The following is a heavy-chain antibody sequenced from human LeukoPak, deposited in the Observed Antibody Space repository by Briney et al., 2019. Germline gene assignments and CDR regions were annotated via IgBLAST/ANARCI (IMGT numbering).Heavy chain of an antibody. V-gene: IGHV7-4-1*02. Sequence: ASVKVSCKASGYTLTNYALNWVRQAPGQGLEWVGWINTSAGNPTYAQGFTGRFVFSLDASVNTAYLQISSLKAEDTAIYYCARVRGYCSTTSCYPHYWGQGTLVTVSP. CDR2: INTSAGNP. J-gene: IGHJ4*02. CDR3: ARVRGYCSTTSCYPHY. CDR1: GYTLTNYA. D-gene: IGHD2-2*01.